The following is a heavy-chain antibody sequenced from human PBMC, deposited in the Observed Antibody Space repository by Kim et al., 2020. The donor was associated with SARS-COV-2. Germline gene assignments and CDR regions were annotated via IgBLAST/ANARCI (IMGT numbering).Heavy chain of an antibody. J-gene: IGHJ5*02. V-gene: IGHV3-30*04. CDR2: ISYDGSNK. Sequence: GGSLRLSCAASGFTFSSHAMHWVRQAPGKGLEWVAVISYDGSNKYYADSVKGRFTISRDNSKNTLYLQMNSLRAEDTAVYYCARGGEMATTGANCFDPWG. CDR3: ARGGEMATTGANCFDP. CDR1: GFTFSSHA. D-gene: IGHD5-12*01.